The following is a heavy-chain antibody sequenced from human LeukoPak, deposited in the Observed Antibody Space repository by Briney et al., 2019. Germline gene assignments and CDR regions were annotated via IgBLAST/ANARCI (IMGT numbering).Heavy chain of an antibody. Sequence: TGGSLRLSCAVSGFTVSTNYMSWVRQPPGKGLEWVLVIYSSGSTYYADSVEGRFSISRDNSKNTLYLQMNNLRAEDTAVYYCASDRLGEPMNCWGQGTLVTVSS. CDR1: GFTVSTNY. V-gene: IGHV3-66*01. J-gene: IGHJ4*02. D-gene: IGHD3-10*01. CDR2: IYSSGST. CDR3: ASDRLGEPMNC.